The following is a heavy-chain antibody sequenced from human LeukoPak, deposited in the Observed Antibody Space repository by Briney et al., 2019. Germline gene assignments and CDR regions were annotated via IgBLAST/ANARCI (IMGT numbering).Heavy chain of an antibody. CDR1: GGSFSGYY. CDR2: INHSGST. V-gene: IGHV4-34*01. J-gene: IGHJ4*02. Sequence: KPSETLSLTCAVYGGSFSGYYWSWIRQPPGKGLEWIGEINHSGSTNYNPSLKSRVTISVDTSKNQFSLNLSSVTAADTAVYYCARCEGGSYYDFDYWGQGTLVTVSS. D-gene: IGHD1-26*01. CDR3: ARCEGGSYYDFDY.